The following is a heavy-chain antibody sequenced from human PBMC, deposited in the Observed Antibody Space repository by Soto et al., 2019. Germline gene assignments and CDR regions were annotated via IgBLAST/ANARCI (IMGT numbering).Heavy chain of an antibody. CDR3: AKAVYGYWYFDL. CDR2: VSGSGGST. J-gene: IGHJ2*01. D-gene: IGHD3-10*01. Sequence: EVQLLESGGGLVQSGGSLRLSCAASGFMFSSYGMSWVRQAPGKGLEWVSGVSGSGGSTDYADSVKGRFTISRDISKNTLYLQMNSLRAEDTAVYYCAKAVYGYWYFDLWGRGTLVTVSS. CDR1: GFMFSSYG. V-gene: IGHV3-23*01.